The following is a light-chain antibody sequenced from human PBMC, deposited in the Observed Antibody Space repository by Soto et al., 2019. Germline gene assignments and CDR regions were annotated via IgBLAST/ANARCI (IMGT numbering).Light chain of an antibody. J-gene: IGKJ4*01. CDR1: QSVRSH. CDR2: DTS. Sequence: EIVLTQSPVTLYVSPGERVTLSCRASQSVRSHLAWYRQRPGQTPSLLVYDTSSRATGIPARFSGSGSGTEFALTVSSLQSEDFAVYYCQRYDTWPFTFGGGTKVDIK. CDR3: QRYDTWPFT. V-gene: IGKV3-15*01.